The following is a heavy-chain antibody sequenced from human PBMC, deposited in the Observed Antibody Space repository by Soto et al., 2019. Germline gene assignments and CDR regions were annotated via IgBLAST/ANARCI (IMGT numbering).Heavy chain of an antibody. J-gene: IGHJ3*02. CDR2: ISPYNGNT. V-gene: IGHV1-18*04. CDR1: GHTFTSYG. Sequence: ASVKVSCKASGHTFTSYGISWVRQAPGQGLEWMGWISPYNGNTNYAQKLQGRVTMTTDTSTSTAYMELRSLRTDDTAVYYCARFSRSSYQDAFDIWGQGTMVTV. D-gene: IGHD5-12*01. CDR3: ARFSRSSYQDAFDI.